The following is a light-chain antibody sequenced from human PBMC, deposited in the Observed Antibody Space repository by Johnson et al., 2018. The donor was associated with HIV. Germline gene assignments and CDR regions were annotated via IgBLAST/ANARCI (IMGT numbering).Light chain of an antibody. V-gene: IGLV1-51*01. J-gene: IGLJ1*01. Sequence: QSVLTQPPSVSAAPGQKVTISCSGSSSNIGNNYVSWYQQLPGTAPKLLIYDNNKRPSGIPDRFSGSKSGTSATLGITGLQTGDEADYYCGTWDSSLSAGGGYGFGTGTKVTVL. CDR3: GTWDSSLSAGGGYG. CDR1: SSNIGNNY. CDR2: DNN.